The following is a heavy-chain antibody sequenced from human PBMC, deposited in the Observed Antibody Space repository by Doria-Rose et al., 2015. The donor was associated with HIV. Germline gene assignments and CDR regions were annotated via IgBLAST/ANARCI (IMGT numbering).Heavy chain of an antibody. CDR3: ARIKSSRWYHKYYFDF. J-gene: IGHJ4*02. CDR2: MFSDDER. V-gene: IGHV2-26*01. Sequence: SGPVLVKPTETLTLTCTVSGVSLSSPGMGVSWIRQPPGKALEWLANMFSDDERSYKTSLKSRLTISRGTSKSQVVLTMTDMVPVDPATYYCARIKSSRWYHKYYFDFWGQGTLVIVSA. CDR1: GVSLSSPGMG. D-gene: IGHD6-13*01.